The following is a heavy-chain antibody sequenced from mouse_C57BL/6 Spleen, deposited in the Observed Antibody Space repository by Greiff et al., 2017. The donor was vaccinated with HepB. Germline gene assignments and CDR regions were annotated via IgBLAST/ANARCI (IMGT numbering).Heavy chain of an antibody. Sequence: VKLMESGAELVRPGASVTLSCKASGYTFTDYEMHWVKQTPVHGLEWIGAIDPETGGTAYNQKFKGKAILTADKSSSTAYMELRSLTSEDSAVYYCTRNWVFDYWGQGTTLTVSS. CDR3: TRNWVFDY. J-gene: IGHJ2*01. CDR2: IDPETGGT. D-gene: IGHD4-1*01. CDR1: GYTFTDYE. V-gene: IGHV1-15*01.